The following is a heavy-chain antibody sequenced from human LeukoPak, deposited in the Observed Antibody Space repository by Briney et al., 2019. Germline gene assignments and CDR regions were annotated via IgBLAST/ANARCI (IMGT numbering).Heavy chain of an antibody. CDR1: GFTFSSYA. D-gene: IGHD6-6*01. J-gene: IGHJ4*02. CDR2: ISGSGGST. CDR3: ATDRSSIAVRPH. Sequence: GGSLRLSCAASGFTFSSYAMSWVRQAPGKGLEWVSAISGSGGSTYYADSEKGRFTISRDNAKNTLYLQMNSLRAEDAAVYYCATDRSSIAVRPHWGQGTLVTVSS. V-gene: IGHV3-23*01.